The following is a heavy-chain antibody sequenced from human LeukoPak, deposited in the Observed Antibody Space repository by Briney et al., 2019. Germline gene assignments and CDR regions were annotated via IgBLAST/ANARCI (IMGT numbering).Heavy chain of an antibody. J-gene: IGHJ6*03. Sequence: ASVKVSCKASGYTFTGYYMHWVRQAPGQGLEWMGRINPNSGGTNYAQKFQGRVTMTRDTSISTAYMEPSRLRSDDTAVYSCARASVGATIAYYMDVWGKGTTVTVSS. CDR3: ARASVGATIAYYMDV. V-gene: IGHV1-2*06. CDR2: INPNSGGT. CDR1: GYTFTGYY. D-gene: IGHD1-26*01.